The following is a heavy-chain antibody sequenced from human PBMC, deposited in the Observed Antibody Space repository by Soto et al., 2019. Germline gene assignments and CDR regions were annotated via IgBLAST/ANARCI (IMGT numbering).Heavy chain of an antibody. D-gene: IGHD6-13*01. CDR1: GYTFTGYY. CDR3: ARSRRAAADTTEEGVQAYYYYYGMDV. J-gene: IGHJ6*02. Sequence: ASVKVSCKASGYTFTGYYMHWVRQAPGQGLEWMGWINPNSGGTNYAQKFQGWVTMTRDTSISTAYMELSRLRSDDTAVYYCARSRRAAADTTEEGVQAYYYYYGMDVWGQGTTVTVSS. V-gene: IGHV1-2*04. CDR2: INPNSGGT.